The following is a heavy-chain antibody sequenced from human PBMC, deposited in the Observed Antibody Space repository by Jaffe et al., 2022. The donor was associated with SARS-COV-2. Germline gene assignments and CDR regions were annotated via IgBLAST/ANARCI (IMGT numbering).Heavy chain of an antibody. J-gene: IGHJ4*02. V-gene: IGHV1-8*01. Sequence: QVQLVQSGAEVKKPGASVKVSCKASGYTFTSYDINWVRQATGQGLEWMGWMNPNNGNTGYAQKFQGRVTMTRDISRSTAYMELSSLRSEDTAVYYCARGREYCSGDSCHTGDYSDSWGQGTLVTVSS. CDR1: GYTFTSYD. CDR3: ARGREYCSGDSCHTGDYSDS. D-gene: IGHD2-15*01. CDR2: MNPNNGNT.